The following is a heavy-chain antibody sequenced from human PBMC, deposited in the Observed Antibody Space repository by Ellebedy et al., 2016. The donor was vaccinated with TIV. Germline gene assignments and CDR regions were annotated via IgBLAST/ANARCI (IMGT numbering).Heavy chain of an antibody. J-gene: IGHJ4*02. CDR1: GLTFSVYA. CDR3: ARRGRGPVGFDY. CDR2: IGGLDTAT. D-gene: IGHD3-10*01. V-gene: IGHV3-23*05. Sequence: GGSLRLXCAASGLTFSVYAMTWVRQAPGKGLEWISAIGGLDTATYYADSVKGRFTISRDNSKDTLYLQMNSLRAEDTAVYYCARRGRGPVGFDYWGQGTLVTVSS.